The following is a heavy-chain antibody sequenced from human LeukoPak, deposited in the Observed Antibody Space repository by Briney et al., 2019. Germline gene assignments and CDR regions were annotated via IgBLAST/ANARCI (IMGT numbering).Heavy chain of an antibody. J-gene: IGHJ5*02. CDR1: GCSINNYY. D-gene: IGHD3-22*01. CDR3: ASLPDSSGYAGT. CDR2: IYYSGSA. Sequence: SETLSLTCTVSGCSINNYYWNWIRQPPGKGLEWIGYIYYSGSASYNPSLKSRVTISVDTSKNQFSLKLSSVTAADTAVYYCASLPDSSGYAGTWGQGTLVTVSS. V-gene: IGHV4-59*08.